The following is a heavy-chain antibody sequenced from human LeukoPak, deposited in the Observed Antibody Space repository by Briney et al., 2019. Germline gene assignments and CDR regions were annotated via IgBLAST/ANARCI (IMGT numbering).Heavy chain of an antibody. V-gene: IGHV3-7*01. CDR3: AAGDAMDY. Sequence: GGSLRLSCAVSGFTFSSYWMYWVRQAPGKGLEWVANIKQDGSEIYYVDSVKGRFTISRDNTKNSLYLQMNSLRAEDAALYYCAAGDAMDYWGQGTLVSVS. J-gene: IGHJ4*02. CDR2: IKQDGSEI. CDR1: GFTFSSYW.